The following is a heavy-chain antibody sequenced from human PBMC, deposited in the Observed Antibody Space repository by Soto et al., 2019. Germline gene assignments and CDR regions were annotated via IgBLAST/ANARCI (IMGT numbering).Heavy chain of an antibody. CDR3: ARRYGSAIDY. V-gene: IGHV4-59*08. D-gene: IGHD1-26*01. J-gene: IGHJ4*02. Sequence: SQTHSVPKTVAWGTISNRYWSRIRQPPGKGLEWIGYIYYSGSTNCNPSLKSRVTISVDTSKNQFSLKLSSVTAADTAVYYCARRYGSAIDYWGQGTLVTVSS. CDR2: IYYSGST. CDR1: WGTISNRY.